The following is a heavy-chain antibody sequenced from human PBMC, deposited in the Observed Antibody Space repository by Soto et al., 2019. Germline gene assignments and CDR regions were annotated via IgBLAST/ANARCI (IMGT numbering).Heavy chain of an antibody. CDR2: IYSGDSDT. J-gene: IGHJ6*02. CDR1: GYSFTSYW. Sequence: GEFLKSSCKCSGYSFTSYWSGWVRPMPGKGLEWMGIIYSGDSDTRYSPSFQGQVTISADKSISTAYLQWSSLKASDTAKYYCESTSVLVGPADTHYFYYGIAVWGQGTWVTVAS. D-gene: IGHD2-2*01. V-gene: IGHV5-51*01. CDR3: ESTSVLVGPADTHYFYYGIAV.